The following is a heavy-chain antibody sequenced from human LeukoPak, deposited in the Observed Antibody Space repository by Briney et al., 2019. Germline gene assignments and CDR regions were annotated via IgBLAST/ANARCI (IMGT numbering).Heavy chain of an antibody. J-gene: IGHJ4*02. D-gene: IGHD6-19*01. CDR2: IYHSGST. V-gene: IGHV4-4*02. CDR3: ASLMYISGWPLDY. CDR1: GGSISSSNW. Sequence: PSGTLSLTCAVSGGSISSSNWWSWVRQPPGKGLEWIGEIYHSGSTNYNPSLKSRVTISVDKSKNQFSLKLSSVTAADTAVYYCASLMYISGWPLDYWGQGTLVTVSS.